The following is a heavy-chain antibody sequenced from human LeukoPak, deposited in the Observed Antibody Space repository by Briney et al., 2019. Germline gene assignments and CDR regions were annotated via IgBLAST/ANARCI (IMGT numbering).Heavy chain of an antibody. J-gene: IGHJ4*02. D-gene: IGHD2-2*01. Sequence: PSETLSLTCNVSGGSMRSYYWSWIRQPAGKGLEWIGRIYSTGSTNYNPSLKSRVTISLDTSKNKFSLRLSSVTAADTAVYYCARAGCGITSCKVYDHWGQGTLVTVSS. CDR2: IYSTGST. CDR3: ARAGCGITSCKVYDH. V-gene: IGHV4-4*07. CDR1: GGSMRSYY.